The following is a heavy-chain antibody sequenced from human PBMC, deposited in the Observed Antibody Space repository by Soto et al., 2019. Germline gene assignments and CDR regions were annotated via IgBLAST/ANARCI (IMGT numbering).Heavy chain of an antibody. CDR1: GGTFSSYT. CDR3: ARDSGHYYDSTGAGAFDI. V-gene: IGHV1-69*04. CDR2: IIPILGIA. D-gene: IGHD3-22*01. J-gene: IGHJ3*02. Sequence: ASVKVSCKASGGTFSSYTISWVRQAPGQGLEWMGRIIPILGIANYAQKFQGRVTITADKSTSTAYMELSSLRSEDTAVYYCARDSGHYYDSTGAGAFDIWGQGTMVTVSS.